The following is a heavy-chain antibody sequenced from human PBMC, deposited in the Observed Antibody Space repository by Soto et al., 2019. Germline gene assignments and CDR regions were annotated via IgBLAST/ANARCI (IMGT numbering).Heavy chain of an antibody. CDR2: ISYDGSNK. Sequence: QVQLVESGGGVVQPGRSLRLSCAASGFPFSSYGMHWVREAPGKGLEWVAVISYDGSNKYYADSVKGRFTISRDNSASTLYRQMNSLRPEDTALYYCVGGQYYFDYRGQETLVTVSP. CDR3: VGGQYYFDY. D-gene: IGHD3-10*01. V-gene: IGHV3-30*03. CDR1: GFPFSSYG. J-gene: IGHJ4*02.